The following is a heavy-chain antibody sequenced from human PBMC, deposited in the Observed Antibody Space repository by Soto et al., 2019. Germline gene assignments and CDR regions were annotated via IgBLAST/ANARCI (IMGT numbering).Heavy chain of an antibody. V-gene: IGHV6-1*01. CDR2: TYYRSKWYN. Sequence: SQTLSLTCAISGDSVSSNSAAWNWIRQSPSRGLEWLGRTYYRSKWYNDYAVSVKSRITINPDTSKNQFSLKLSSVTAADTAVYYCARGVEMATLAYFDYWGQGTLVTVSS. J-gene: IGHJ4*02. CDR1: GDSVSSNSAA. D-gene: IGHD5-12*01. CDR3: ARGVEMATLAYFDY.